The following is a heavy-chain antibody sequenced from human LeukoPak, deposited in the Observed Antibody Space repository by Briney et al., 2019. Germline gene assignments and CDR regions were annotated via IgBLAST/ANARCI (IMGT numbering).Heavy chain of an antibody. Sequence: GGSLRLSCAASGFTFSSFGMLWVRQAPGKGLDWVAFIRFDGSNEHHADSVKGRFTISRDNSKSTLYLQMNSLRAEDTAVYYCAKWEICLDPWGQGTLVTVSS. CDR2: IRFDGSNE. D-gene: IGHD3-16*01. J-gene: IGHJ5*02. CDR3: AKWEICLDP. V-gene: IGHV3-30*02. CDR1: GFTFSSFG.